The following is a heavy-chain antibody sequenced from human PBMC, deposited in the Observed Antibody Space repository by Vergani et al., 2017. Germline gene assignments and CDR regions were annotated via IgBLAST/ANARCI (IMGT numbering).Heavy chain of an antibody. CDR3: ARSCGTYTCSNAGTQYYYYYYLDI. D-gene: IGHD2-8*01. CDR2: ISPNSGGT. V-gene: IGHV1-2*02. CDR1: GYTFTGYY. Sequence: VQLVQSVTEVEKPGASVKVSCKASGYTFTGYYIHWVRQAPGQALEWMGWISPNSGGTNYAQKFQGRVTMTRDTSISTAYMELSRLRSDDTAVYYCARSCGTYTCSNAGTQYYYYYYLDIWGRGTTVTVSS. J-gene: IGHJ6*03.